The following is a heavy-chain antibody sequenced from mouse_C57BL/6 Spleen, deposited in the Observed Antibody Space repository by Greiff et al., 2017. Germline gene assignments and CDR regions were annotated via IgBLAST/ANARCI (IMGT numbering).Heavy chain of an antibody. CDR2: IYPGDGDT. J-gene: IGHJ1*03. CDR3: ASPPYYGSSYWYFDV. Sequence: QVQLQQSGPELVKPGASVKISCKASGYAFSSSWMNWVKQRPGKGLEWIGRIYPGDGDTNYNGKFKGKATLTADKSSSTAYMQLSSLTSEDSAVYFCASPPYYGSSYWYFDVWGTGTTVTVSS. D-gene: IGHD1-1*01. CDR1: GYAFSSSW. V-gene: IGHV1-82*01.